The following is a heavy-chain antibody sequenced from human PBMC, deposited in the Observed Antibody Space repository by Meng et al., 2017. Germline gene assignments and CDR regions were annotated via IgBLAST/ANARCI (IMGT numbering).Heavy chain of an antibody. D-gene: IGHD6-13*01. V-gene: IGHV1-69*08. CDR1: GGTFSSYT. Sequence: VQLVQPGAWSKKPGPQVTLPCKASGGTFSSYTISWVRQAPGQGLEWMGRIIPILGIANYAQKFQGRVTITADKSTSTAYMELSSLRSGDTAVYYCARDIAGCFGYWGQGTLVTVSS. J-gene: IGHJ4*02. CDR3: ARDIAGCFGY. CDR2: IIPILGIA.